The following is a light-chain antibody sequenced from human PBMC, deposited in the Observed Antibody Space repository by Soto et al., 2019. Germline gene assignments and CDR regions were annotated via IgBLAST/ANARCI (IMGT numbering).Light chain of an antibody. CDR3: QQYGTSPT. V-gene: IGKV3-20*01. CDR1: QSVSSSY. CDR2: GAS. Sequence: EVVLTQSPGTLSLSPGERATLSCRASQSVSSSYLAWYQQKPGQAPSLLIYGASTRAAAIPDRFSGGGSGTDFTLTISRLEPEDFAVYYCQQYGTSPTFGQGTKLEIK. J-gene: IGKJ2*01.